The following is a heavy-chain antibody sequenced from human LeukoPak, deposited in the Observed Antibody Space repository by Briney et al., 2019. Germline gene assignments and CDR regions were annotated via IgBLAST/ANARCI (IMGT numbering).Heavy chain of an antibody. J-gene: IGHJ6*02. V-gene: IGHV3-30*18. CDR1: GFTFSSYG. CDR2: ISYDGSNE. Sequence: GGSLRLSCAASGFTFSSYGMHWVRQAPGKGLEWVAVISYDGSNEYYADSVKGRFTISRDNSKNTLYLQMSSLRAEDTAVYYCAKEGGSRDYGDYWNGMDVWGQGTTVTVSS. D-gene: IGHD4-17*01. CDR3: AKEGGSRDYGDYWNGMDV.